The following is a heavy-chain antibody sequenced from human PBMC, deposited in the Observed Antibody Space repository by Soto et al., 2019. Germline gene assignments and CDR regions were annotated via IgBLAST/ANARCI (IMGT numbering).Heavy chain of an antibody. CDR1: GLTFSNYG. V-gene: IGHV3-30*18. Sequence: QVQLVESGGGVVQPGRSPRLSCAASGLTFSNYGMHWVRQAPGKGLEWVAVISYDGSNKYYADSVKGRFTISRDNSKNTLYLQMNRLRAEDTAVYYCAKAPNFDWLSHFDYWGQGTLVTVSS. J-gene: IGHJ4*02. CDR3: AKAPNFDWLSHFDY. CDR2: ISYDGSNK. D-gene: IGHD3-9*01.